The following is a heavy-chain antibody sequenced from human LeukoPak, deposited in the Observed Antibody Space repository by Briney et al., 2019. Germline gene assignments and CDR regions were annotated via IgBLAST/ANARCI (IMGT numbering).Heavy chain of an antibody. CDR2: ISGSGGST. Sequence: GGSLRLSCAASGFTFSSYAMSWVRQAPGKGLEWVSAISGSGGSTYYADSVKGRFTISRDNSKNTLYLQMNSLRAEDTAVYYCARDEYSSSSAYYYGMDVWGQGTTVTVSS. V-gene: IGHV3-23*01. CDR3: ARDEYSSSSAYYYGMDV. CDR1: GFTFSSYA. D-gene: IGHD6-6*01. J-gene: IGHJ6*02.